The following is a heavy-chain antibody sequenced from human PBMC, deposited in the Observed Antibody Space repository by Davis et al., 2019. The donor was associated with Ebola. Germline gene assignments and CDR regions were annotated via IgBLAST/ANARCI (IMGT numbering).Heavy chain of an antibody. D-gene: IGHD7-27*01. J-gene: IGHJ4*02. Sequence: MPSQTLSLTCTVPGGSIGPYAWSWIRQPPGKGLEWIGYIYSSGSTVYNPSLKSRLTMSVDTSKNQFSLKLSSVTAADTAVYYCGRDYWGSVDYWGQGTLVTVSS. CDR2: IYSSGST. V-gene: IGHV4-59*13. CDR3: GRDYWGSVDY. CDR1: GGSIGPYA.